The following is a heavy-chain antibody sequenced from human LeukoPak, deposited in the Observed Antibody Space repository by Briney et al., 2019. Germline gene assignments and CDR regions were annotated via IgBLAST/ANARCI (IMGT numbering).Heavy chain of an antibody. CDR1: GYSISGNHW. J-gene: IGHJ3*02. CDR3: VRATGAVAVRGWAFDI. D-gene: IGHD6-19*01. CDR2: IYHDGTT. V-gene: IGHV4-4*02. Sequence: SETLSLTCGVSGYSISGNHWWEWVRQPPGKGLEWIGEIYHDGTTKYSASLKSRATISLDKFKNQFSLNVISVTAADTAVYYCVRATGAVAVRGWAFDIWGHGTMVTVSS.